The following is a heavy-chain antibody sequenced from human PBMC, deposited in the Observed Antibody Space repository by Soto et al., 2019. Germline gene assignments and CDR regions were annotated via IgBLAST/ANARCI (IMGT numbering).Heavy chain of an antibody. CDR2: IYYSGST. Sequence: QVQLQESGPGLVKPSQTLSLTCTVSGGSISSGGYYWSWIRQHPGKGLEWIGYIYYSGSTYYNPSLKSRVTISVATSKTQFSLRLSSVTAADTAVYYCARTVLLWFGEFNWFDPWGQGTLVTVSS. D-gene: IGHD3-10*01. V-gene: IGHV4-31*03. CDR3: ARTVLLWFGEFNWFDP. J-gene: IGHJ5*02. CDR1: GGSISSGGYY.